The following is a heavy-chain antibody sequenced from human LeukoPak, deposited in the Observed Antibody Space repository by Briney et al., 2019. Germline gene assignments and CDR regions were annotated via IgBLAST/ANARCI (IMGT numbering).Heavy chain of an antibody. Sequence: GGSLRLSCAASGFTFSSYGMHWVRQAPGKGLEWVAFIRYDGSNKYYADSVKGRFTISRDNSKNTLYLQMNSLRADDTAVYYCASELVDYGGNYLDYWGQGTLVTVSS. CDR1: GFTFSSYG. D-gene: IGHD4-23*01. J-gene: IGHJ4*02. CDR3: ASELVDYGGNYLDY. V-gene: IGHV3-30*02. CDR2: IRYDGSNK.